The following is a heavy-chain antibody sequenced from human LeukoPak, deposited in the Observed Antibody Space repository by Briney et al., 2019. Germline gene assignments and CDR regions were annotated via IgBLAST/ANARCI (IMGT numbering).Heavy chain of an antibody. J-gene: IGHJ4*02. CDR3: ARFRGELMDGFDF. D-gene: IGHD1-7*01. V-gene: IGHV5-51*01. CDR1: GHTFSTVW. CDR2: IYAGDADT. Sequence: GDSLKISLKGPGHTFSTVWVARGPQIPGKGLGWMGVIYAGDADTRYSPSFQGQVTISADKSLNTAYLQWTNLKASDTAMYYCARFRGELMDGFDFWGQGTLVTVSS.